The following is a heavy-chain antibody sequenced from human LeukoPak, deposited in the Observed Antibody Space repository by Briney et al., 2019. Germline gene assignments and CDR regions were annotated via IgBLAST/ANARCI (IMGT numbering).Heavy chain of an antibody. V-gene: IGHV3-23*01. CDR1: GLIFSSYE. Sequence: HPGGSLRLSCAASGLIFSSYEMNWVRQAPGKGLEWVSAISGSGGSTYYADSVKGRFTISRDNSKNTLYLQMNSLRAEDTAVYYCAKAPQGELWELLFNYWGQGTLVTVSS. CDR2: ISGSGGST. D-gene: IGHD1-26*01. J-gene: IGHJ4*02. CDR3: AKAPQGELWELLFNY.